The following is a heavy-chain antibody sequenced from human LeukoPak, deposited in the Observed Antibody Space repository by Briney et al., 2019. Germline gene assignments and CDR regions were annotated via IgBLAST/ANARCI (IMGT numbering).Heavy chain of an antibody. CDR1: GFTFSYYY. CDR3: ARRDTVTYYYYYMDV. J-gene: IGHJ6*03. D-gene: IGHD4-17*01. CDR2: ISSSSSTI. V-gene: IGHV3-11*04. Sequence: GRSLRLSCAASGFTFSYYYMSGVRQAPGKGLEWASYISSSSSTIYYAESVKGRFTISRDNAKNSLYLQMNSLRAEDTAVYYCARRDTVTYYYYYMDVWGKGTTVTVSS.